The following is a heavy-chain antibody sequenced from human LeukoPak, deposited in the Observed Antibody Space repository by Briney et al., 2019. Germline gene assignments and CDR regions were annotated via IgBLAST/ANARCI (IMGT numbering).Heavy chain of an antibody. Sequence: PGGSLRLSCAASGFTVSSNYMSWVRQASGKGLEWVSVIYSGGSTYYADSVKGRFTISRDNSKNTLYLQMNSLRAEDTAVYYCARDSGSSNYYYYYGMDVWGQGTTVTVSS. CDR1: GFTVSSNY. J-gene: IGHJ6*02. CDR3: ARDSGSSNYYYYYGMDV. CDR2: IYSGGST. V-gene: IGHV3-66*01. D-gene: IGHD1-26*01.